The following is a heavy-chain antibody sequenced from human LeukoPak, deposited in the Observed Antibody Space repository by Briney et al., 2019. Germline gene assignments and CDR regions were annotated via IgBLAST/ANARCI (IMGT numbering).Heavy chain of an antibody. V-gene: IGHV3-15*01. CDR2: IRSKTDGGTT. D-gene: IGHD6-19*01. CDR1: GFTFSNAW. J-gene: IGHJ4*02. Sequence: GGSLRLSCAASGFTFSNAWMSWVRQAPGTGLEWIGRIRSKTDGGTTDYAAPVKDRFTLSRDDSKNTLFLQINSLKTEDTAVYYCTTYVAVAGTRHFDSWGQGALVTVSS. CDR3: TTYVAVAGTRHFDS.